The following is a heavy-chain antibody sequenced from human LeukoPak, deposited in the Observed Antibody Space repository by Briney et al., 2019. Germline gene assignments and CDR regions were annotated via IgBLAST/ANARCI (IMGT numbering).Heavy chain of an antibody. Sequence: SETLSLTCAVYGGSFSGYYWSWIRQPPGKGLEWIGEINHSGSTNYNPSLKSRVTISVDTSKNQFSLKLSSVTAADTAVYYCAVYCRGGSCLNLFDYWGQGTLVTVSS. J-gene: IGHJ4*02. D-gene: IGHD2-15*01. CDR1: GGSFSGYY. CDR3: AVYCRGGSCLNLFDY. V-gene: IGHV4-34*01. CDR2: INHSGST.